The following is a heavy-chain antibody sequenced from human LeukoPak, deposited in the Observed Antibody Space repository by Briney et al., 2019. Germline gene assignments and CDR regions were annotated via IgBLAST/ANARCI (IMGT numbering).Heavy chain of an antibody. CDR1: GGTFTIYA. J-gene: IGHJ5*02. V-gene: IGHV1-69*04. Sequence: SVTVSFTSSGGTFTIYAISWVRQAPGQGLEWMGRIIPIHGIANYAQKFQGRVTTTADKTRSTADVELSSLKSEDTAVYYCARDIVVVPAAKVNWFDLGGQGTLVTVSS. CDR3: ARDIVVVPAAKVNWFDL. CDR2: IIPIHGIA. D-gene: IGHD2-2*01.